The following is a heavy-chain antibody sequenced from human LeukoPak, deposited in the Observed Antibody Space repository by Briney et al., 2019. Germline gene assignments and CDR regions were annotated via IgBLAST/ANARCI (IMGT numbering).Heavy chain of an antibody. V-gene: IGHV1-2*06. CDR1: GYTFTSYD. CDR2: ISPNSGGT. D-gene: IGHD1-26*01. CDR3: ARESGSYDAFDI. J-gene: IGHJ3*02. Sequence: GASVKVSCKASGYTFTSYDINWVRQATGQGLEWMGRISPNSGGTNYAQKFQGRVTMTRDTSISTAYMELSRLRSDDTAVYYCARESGSYDAFDIWGQGTMVTVSS.